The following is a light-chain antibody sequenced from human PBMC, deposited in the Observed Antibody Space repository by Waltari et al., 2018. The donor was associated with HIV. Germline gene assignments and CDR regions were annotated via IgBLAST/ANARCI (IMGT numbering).Light chain of an antibody. Sequence: QSVLPQPPSASGTPGQRVTISCSGSRSNIGSNEVNWYQQAPGTAPKFLMYSNNKRPSGVPVLFSGSKSGTSASLAIIGLQSDDEADYYCAAWDESLNAWVFGGGTRLTVL. CDR2: SNN. V-gene: IGLV1-44*01. CDR3: AAWDESLNAWV. CDR1: RSNIGSNE. J-gene: IGLJ3*02.